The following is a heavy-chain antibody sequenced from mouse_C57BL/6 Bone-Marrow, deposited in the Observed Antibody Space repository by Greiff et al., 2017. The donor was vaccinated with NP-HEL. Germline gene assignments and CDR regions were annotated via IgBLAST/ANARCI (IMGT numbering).Heavy chain of an antibody. Sequence: QVQLQQPGAELVKPGASVKLSCKASGYTFTSYWMHWVKQRPGQGLEWIGMIHPNSGSTNYNEKFKSKATLTVDKSSSTAYMQLSSLTSEDCAVDYCARPHYYGSSYNDAMDYWGQGTSVTVSS. CDR3: ARPHYYGSSYNDAMDY. D-gene: IGHD1-1*01. CDR1: GYTFTSYW. J-gene: IGHJ4*01. CDR2: IHPNSGST. V-gene: IGHV1-64*01.